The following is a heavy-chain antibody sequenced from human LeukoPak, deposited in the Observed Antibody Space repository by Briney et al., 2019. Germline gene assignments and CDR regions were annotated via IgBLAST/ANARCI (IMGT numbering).Heavy chain of an antibody. D-gene: IGHD4-23*01. CDR3: ARGDDYGGDLDY. Sequence: SQTLSLTCAVSGGSISSGGYSWSWIRQPPGKGLEWIGFIYHSGGTCYSPSLKSRVTMSVDWSKNHFSLELSSVTAADTAVYYCARGDDYGGDLDYWGQGTLVTVSS. CDR1: GGSISSGGYS. J-gene: IGHJ4*02. CDR2: IYHSGGT. V-gene: IGHV4-30-2*01.